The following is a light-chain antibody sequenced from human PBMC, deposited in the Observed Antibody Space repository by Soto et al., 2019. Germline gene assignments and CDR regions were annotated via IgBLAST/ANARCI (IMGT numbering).Light chain of an antibody. CDR3: QQYNNWHPIT. CDR1: QSVRSK. J-gene: IGKJ5*01. V-gene: IGKV3-15*01. Sequence: EILLTQSPATLSVSPGERATLSCRASQSVRSKLAWYQQKPGQAPRLIIYDASTRATGIPARFSGSVSGTEFTLTISSLQSEDFAVYYCQQYNNWHPITFGQGTRLEIK. CDR2: DAS.